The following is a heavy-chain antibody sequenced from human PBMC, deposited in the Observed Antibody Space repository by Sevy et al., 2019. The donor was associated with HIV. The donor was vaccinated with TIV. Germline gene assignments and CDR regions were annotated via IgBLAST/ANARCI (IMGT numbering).Heavy chain of an antibody. D-gene: IGHD3-10*01. V-gene: IGHV3-30-3*01. CDR3: ARGPSGSHYNADY. J-gene: IGHJ4*02. CDR1: GFTFSSYA. CDR2: ISYDGSNK. Sequence: GGSLRLSCAASGFTFSSYAMHWVRQAPGKGLEWVAVISYDGSNKYYADSVKGRFTISRDNSKNTLYLQMNSLRAEDTAVYYCARGPSGSHYNADYWGQGTLVTVSS.